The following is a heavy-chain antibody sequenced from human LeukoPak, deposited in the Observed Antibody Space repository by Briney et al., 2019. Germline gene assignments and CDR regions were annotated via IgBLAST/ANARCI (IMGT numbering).Heavy chain of an antibody. V-gene: IGHV3-48*01. Sequence: GGSLRLSCAASGFTFSSYSMNWVRQAPGKGLEWVSYISSSSSTIYYADSVKGRFTISRDNAKNSLYLQMNSLRAEDTAVYYCAKEQGYYDSSGFDYWGQGTLVTVSS. CDR2: ISSSSSTI. J-gene: IGHJ4*02. CDR3: AKEQGYYDSSGFDY. D-gene: IGHD3-22*01. CDR1: GFTFSSYS.